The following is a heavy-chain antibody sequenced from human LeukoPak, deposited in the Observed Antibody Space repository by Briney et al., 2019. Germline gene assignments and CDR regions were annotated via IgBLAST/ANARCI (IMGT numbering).Heavy chain of an antibody. D-gene: IGHD6-13*01. Sequence: SQTLSLTCTVSGGSISSGGYYWSWIRQHPGKGLEWIGYIYYSGSTYYNPSLKSRVTISVDTSKNQFSLKLGSVTAADTAVYYCARGGIAAANNWFDPWGQGTLVTVSS. CDR2: IYYSGST. J-gene: IGHJ5*02. CDR1: GGSISSGGYY. CDR3: ARGGIAAANNWFDP. V-gene: IGHV4-31*03.